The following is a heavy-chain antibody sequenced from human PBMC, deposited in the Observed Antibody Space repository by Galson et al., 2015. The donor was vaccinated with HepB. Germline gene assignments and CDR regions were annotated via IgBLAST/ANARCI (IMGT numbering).Heavy chain of an antibody. CDR1: EFTVSGNY. V-gene: IGHV3-53*01. J-gene: IGHJ4*01. Sequence: SLRLSCAASEFTVSGNYMSWVRQAPGRGLEWVSGINSGGTTHYADSVKGRFAISRDSSKNTVYLQMNSLRGEDTAVYYCASSIVAGTQPLKYWGQGTLVTVSS. CDR3: ASSIVAGTQPLKY. CDR2: INSGGTT. D-gene: IGHD6-19*01.